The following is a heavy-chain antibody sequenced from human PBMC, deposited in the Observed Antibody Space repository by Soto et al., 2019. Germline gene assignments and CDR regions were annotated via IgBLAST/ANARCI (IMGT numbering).Heavy chain of an antibody. CDR1: GFTFSSYS. Sequence: EVQLVESGGGLVKPGGSLRLSCAASGFTFSSYSMNWVRQAPGKGLEWVSSISSSGGSTYYADSVKGRFTISRDNSKNTLYLQMNSLRAEDTAVYYCAKTDYYDSSGYYLFDYWGQGTLVTVSS. CDR3: AKTDYYDSSGYYLFDY. V-gene: IGHV3-23*04. CDR2: ISSSGGST. J-gene: IGHJ4*02. D-gene: IGHD3-22*01.